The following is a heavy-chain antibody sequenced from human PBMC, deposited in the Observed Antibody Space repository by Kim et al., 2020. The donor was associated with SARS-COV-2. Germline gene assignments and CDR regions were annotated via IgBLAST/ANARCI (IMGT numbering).Heavy chain of an antibody. CDR2: IYHSGST. V-gene: IGHV4-4*02. Sequence: SETLSLTCAVSGGSISSSNWWSWVRQPPGKGLEWIGEIYHSGSTNYNPSLKSRVTISVDKSKNQFSLKLSSVTAADTAVYYCARGSPTPKRRSAAANWCDPWGQGTLVTVSS. CDR3: ARGSPTPKRRSAAANWCDP. CDR1: GGSISSSNW. J-gene: IGHJ5*02. D-gene: IGHD2-2*01.